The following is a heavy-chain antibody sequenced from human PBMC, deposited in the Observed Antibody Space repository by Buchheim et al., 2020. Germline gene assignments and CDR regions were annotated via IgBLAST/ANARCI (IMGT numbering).Heavy chain of an antibody. V-gene: IGHV4-34*01. J-gene: IGHJ4*02. CDR2: INHSGSS. CDR1: GGSFSGYY. D-gene: IGHD2-21*01. Sequence: QVQLHQWGAGLLKPSETLSLTCAVYGGSFSGYYWSWIRQPPGKGLEWIGEINHSGSSNYSPSLKRRVTISLDTSKNQFSLRLRSVTAADTAIYFCARRQFPKPFDYWGRGTL. CDR3: ARRQFPKPFDY.